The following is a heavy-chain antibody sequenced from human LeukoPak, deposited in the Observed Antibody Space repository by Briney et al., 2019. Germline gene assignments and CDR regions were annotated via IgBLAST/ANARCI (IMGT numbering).Heavy chain of an antibody. D-gene: IGHD4-17*01. Sequence: KPGGSLRLSCKGSGYSFTSYWIGWVRQMPGKGLEWMGIIYPGDSDTRYSPSFQGQVTISADKSISTAYLQWSSLKASDTAMYYCSTDLYGDSFDYWGQGTLVTVSS. V-gene: IGHV5-51*01. CDR1: GYSFTSYW. CDR2: IYPGDSDT. J-gene: IGHJ4*02. CDR3: STDLYGDSFDY.